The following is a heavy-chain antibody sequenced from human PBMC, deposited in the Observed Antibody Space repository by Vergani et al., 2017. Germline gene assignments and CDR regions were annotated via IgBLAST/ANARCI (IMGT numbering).Heavy chain of an antibody. J-gene: IGHJ3*02. CDR3: ARDLPYYYGSGSYSNDAFDI. V-gene: IGHV1-69*01. D-gene: IGHD3-10*01. CDR2: IIPIFGTA. CDR1: GGTFSSYA. Sequence: QVQLVQSGAEVKKPGSSVKVSCKASGGTFSSYAISWVRQAPGQGLEWMGGIIPIFGTANYAQKFQGRVTLTADEATSTAYMELSSLRSQDTAVYYCARDLPYYYGSGSYSNDAFDIWGQGTMVTVSS.